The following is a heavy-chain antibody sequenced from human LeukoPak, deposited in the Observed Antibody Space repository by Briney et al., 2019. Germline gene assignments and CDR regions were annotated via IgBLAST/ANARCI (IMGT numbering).Heavy chain of an antibody. D-gene: IGHD4/OR15-4a*01. CDR2: ISSSGSTI. J-gene: IGHJ5*02. CDR1: GFTFSSYE. CDR3: AKAMVINMDR. Sequence: GGSLRLSCAASGFTFSSYEMNWVRQAPGKGLEWVSYISSSGSTIYYADSVKGRFTISRDNAKNSLYLQMNSLRAEDTAVYYCAKAMVINMDRWGQGTQVTVSS. V-gene: IGHV3-48*03.